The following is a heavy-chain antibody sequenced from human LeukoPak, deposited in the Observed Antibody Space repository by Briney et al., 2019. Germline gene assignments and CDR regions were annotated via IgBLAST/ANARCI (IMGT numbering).Heavy chain of an antibody. CDR2: IWTSEST. D-gene: IGHD3-16*01. J-gene: IGHJ4*02. V-gene: IGHV4-4*09. CDR3: VRLLGNYADY. CDR1: GDSISSNY. Sequence: SETLSLTCSVAGDSISSNYWSWIRQPPGKGLEWIGYIWTSESTNYNPSLKSRVTMSVDTSKNQFYLRLNSVTAADTAVYYCVRLLGNYADYWGQGALVTVSS.